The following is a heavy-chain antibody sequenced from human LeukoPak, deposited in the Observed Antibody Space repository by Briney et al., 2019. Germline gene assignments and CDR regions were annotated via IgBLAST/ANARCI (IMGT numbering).Heavy chain of an antibody. CDR1: GGSISSSSYY. D-gene: IGHD3-22*01. CDR3: ASNGYYYDSSGHQPDYYYYYGMDV. J-gene: IGHJ6*02. Sequence: SETLSLTCTVSGGSISSSSYYWGWVRQPPGKGLEWIGSIYYSGSTYYNPSLKSRVTISVNTSKNQFSLKLSSVTAADTAVYYCASNGYYYDSSGHQPDYYYYYGMDVWSQGTTVTVSS. V-gene: IGHV4-39*01. CDR2: IYYSGST.